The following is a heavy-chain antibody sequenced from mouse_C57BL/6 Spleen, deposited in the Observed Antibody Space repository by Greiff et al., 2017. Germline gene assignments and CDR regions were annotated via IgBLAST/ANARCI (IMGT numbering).Heavy chain of an antibody. CDR3: ARHEGSSFAY. CDR1: GFTFSDYG. CDR2: ISNLAYSI. D-gene: IGHD1-3*01. V-gene: IGHV5-15*01. Sequence: EVKLVESGGGLVQPGGSLKLSCAASGFTFSDYGMAWVRQAPRKGPEWVAFISNLAYSIYYADTVTGRFTISSENDKNTLYLEMSSLRSEDTAMYYCARHEGSSFAYWGQGTLVTVSA. J-gene: IGHJ3*01.